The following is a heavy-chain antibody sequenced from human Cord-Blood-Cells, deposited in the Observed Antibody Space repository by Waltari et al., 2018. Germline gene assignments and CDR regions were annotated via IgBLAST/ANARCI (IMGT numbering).Heavy chain of an antibody. CDR2: IIPILGIA. Sequence: QVQLVQSGAEVKKPGSSVKVSCKASGGTFSSYALSWVRQAPGQGLEWMGRIIPILGIANYAQKFQGRVTITADKSTSTAYMELSSLRSEDTAVYYCAREERSTTGTADYWGQGTLVTVSS. CDR3: AREERSTTGTADY. CDR1: GGTFSSYA. D-gene: IGHD1-1*01. J-gene: IGHJ4*02. V-gene: IGHV1-69*09.